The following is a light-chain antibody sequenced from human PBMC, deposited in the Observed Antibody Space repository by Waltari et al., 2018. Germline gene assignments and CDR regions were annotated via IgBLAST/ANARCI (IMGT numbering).Light chain of an antibody. CDR1: QSVSSSY. Sequence: EIVLTQSPGTLSLSPGERATLYCRASQSVSSSYLAWYQQKPGQAPSLLIYGASSRATGVPDRFSGSGSGTDFTLTISRLEPEDFAVYYCQQYGISPGTFGQGTKLEIK. J-gene: IGKJ2*01. CDR2: GAS. V-gene: IGKV3-20*01. CDR3: QQYGISPGT.